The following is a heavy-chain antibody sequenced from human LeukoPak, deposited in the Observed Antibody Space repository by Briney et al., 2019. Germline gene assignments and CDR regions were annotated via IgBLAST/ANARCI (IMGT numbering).Heavy chain of an antibody. V-gene: IGHV1-69*05. CDR2: IIPIFGKA. Sequence: SVKVSCKASGGTFSTSAISWVRQAPGQGPEWMGGIIPIFGKASCAQKFQGTVTITTDTSTNTAYMELSSLRSEDTAVYYCASVRELGYYFDYWGQGTLVTVSS. CDR1: GGTFSTSA. CDR3: ASVRELGYYFDY. J-gene: IGHJ4*02. D-gene: IGHD1-26*01.